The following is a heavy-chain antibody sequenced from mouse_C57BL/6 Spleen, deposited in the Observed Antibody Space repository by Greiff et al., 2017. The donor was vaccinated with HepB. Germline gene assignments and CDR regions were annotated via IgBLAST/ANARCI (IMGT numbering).Heavy chain of an antibody. CDR3: ARENYGSSLYAMDY. J-gene: IGHJ4*01. CDR2: ISSGGSYT. D-gene: IGHD1-1*01. V-gene: IGHV5-6*01. Sequence: EVQVVESGGDLVKPGGSLKLSCAASGFTFSSYGMSWVRQTPDKRLEWVATISSGGSYTYYPDSVKGRFTISRDNAKNTLYLQMSSLKSEDTAMYYCARENYGSSLYAMDYWGQGTSVTVSS. CDR1: GFTFSSYG.